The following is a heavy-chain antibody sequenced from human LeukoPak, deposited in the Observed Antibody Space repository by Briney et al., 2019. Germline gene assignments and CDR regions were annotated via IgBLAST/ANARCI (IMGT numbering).Heavy chain of an antibody. D-gene: IGHD2-2*01. CDR1: GGTFSSYA. V-gene: IGHV1-69*04. J-gene: IGHJ3*02. Sequence: SVKVSCKASGGTFSSYAISWVRQAPGQGLEWMGRIIPILGIANYAQKFQGRVTITADKSTSTAYMELSSLRSEDTAVYYCARVRELGYCSSTSCRNAFDIWGQGTMVTVSS. CDR3: ARVRELGYCSSTSCRNAFDI. CDR2: IIPILGIA.